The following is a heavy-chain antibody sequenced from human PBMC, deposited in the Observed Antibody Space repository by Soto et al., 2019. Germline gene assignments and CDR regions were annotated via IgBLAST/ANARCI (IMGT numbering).Heavy chain of an antibody. CDR2: VHYSGST. CDR1: GGSISSHY. V-gene: IGHV4-59*11. J-gene: IGHJ4*02. D-gene: IGHD6-6*01. Sequence: SETLSLTCVVSGGSISSHYWSWIRQPPGSGLEWIGFVHYSGSTNYSPSLKSRVTMSVDTSKNQFFLNLTSVTAADTALYFCARRDYSTSSLGPFDYWGQGIQGHRLL. CDR3: ARRDYSTSSLGPFDY.